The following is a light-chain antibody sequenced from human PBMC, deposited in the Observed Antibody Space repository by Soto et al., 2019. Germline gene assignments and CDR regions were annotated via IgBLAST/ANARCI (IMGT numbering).Light chain of an antibody. CDR3: SSYRTNSTWV. J-gene: IGLJ3*02. V-gene: IGLV2-14*01. CDR2: EVS. CDR1: SSDVGGYNY. Sequence: QSVLTQPASVSGSPGQSITISCTGTSSDVGGYNYVSWYQHLPVKAPKLVIFEVSNRPSGISNRFSGSKSDNTASLTISGRQAEDEADYYCSSYRTNSTWVFGGGTKVTVL.